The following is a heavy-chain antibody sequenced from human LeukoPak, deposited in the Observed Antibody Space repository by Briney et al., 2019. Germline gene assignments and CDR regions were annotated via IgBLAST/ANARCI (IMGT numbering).Heavy chain of an antibody. Sequence: GGSLRLSCAASGFTFSNYGMHWVRQAPGKGLEWVALIWYDGSNKYYADSVKGRLTISRDNSKNTLYLQMNSLRAEDTAVYYCAREGPRGNSQFDYWGQGTLVTVSS. CDR3: AREGPRGNSQFDY. CDR2: IWYDGSNK. D-gene: IGHD2/OR15-2a*01. J-gene: IGHJ4*02. V-gene: IGHV3-33*01. CDR1: GFTFSNYG.